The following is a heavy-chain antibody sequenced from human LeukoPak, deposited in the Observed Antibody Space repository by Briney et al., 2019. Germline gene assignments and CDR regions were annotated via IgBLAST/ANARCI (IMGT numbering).Heavy chain of an antibody. CDR3: ARARVTSTLKNSYYYVMDV. CDR2: VSHDGSNE. V-gene: IGHV3-30*03. CDR1: GFILRSYA. J-gene: IGHJ6*04. Sequence: GKSLRLSCAASGFILRSYAMHWVRQAPGKGLEWLALVSHDGSNECYTDSVKGRFIISRDNSKNTVYPQMNRLREGDTAVYYCARARVTSTLKNSYYYVMDVWGEGTTVTVSS. D-gene: IGHD2-21*02.